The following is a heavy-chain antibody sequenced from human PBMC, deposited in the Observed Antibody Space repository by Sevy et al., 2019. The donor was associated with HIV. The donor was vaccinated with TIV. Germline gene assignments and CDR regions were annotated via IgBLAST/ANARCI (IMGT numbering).Heavy chain of an antibody. CDR1: GFTFSSYW. V-gene: IGHV3-7*01. J-gene: IGHJ3*02. D-gene: IGHD1-26*01. CDR2: IKQDGSEK. Sequence: GGSLRLSCAASGFTFSSYWMSWVRQAPGKGLEWVANIKQDGSEKYYVYSVKGRFTISRDNAKNSLYLQMNSLRAEDTAVYYCARDRPLHPLGPLHGGAFDIWGQGTMVTVSS. CDR3: ARDRPLHPLGPLHGGAFDI.